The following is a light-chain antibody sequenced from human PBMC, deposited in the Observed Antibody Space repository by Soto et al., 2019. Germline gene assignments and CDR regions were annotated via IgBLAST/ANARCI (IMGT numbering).Light chain of an antibody. CDR1: SSNIGSNY. Sequence: QSVLTQPPSASGTPGQRVTISCSGSSSNIGSNYVYWYQQLPGTAPKLLIYRNNQRPSGVPDRFSGSKSGTSASLAISGRRSEDEADYDCAAWDERLSGPVFGGGTKLTVL. J-gene: IGLJ2*01. V-gene: IGLV1-47*01. CDR2: RNN. CDR3: AAWDERLSGPV.